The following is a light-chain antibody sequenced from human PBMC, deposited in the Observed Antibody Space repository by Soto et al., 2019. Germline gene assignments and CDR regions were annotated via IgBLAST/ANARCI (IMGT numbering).Light chain of an antibody. CDR1: QSVLYSSDNRNY. CDR2: WAS. Sequence: DIVMTQSPDSLAVSLGERATINCKSSQSVLYSSDNRNYLAWYQQKPRQPPKLLIYWASTRESGVPDRFSGSVYGTDFSLTISSLQAEDVAVYYCQQYYSVPRTFGQGPKVEVK. J-gene: IGKJ1*01. CDR3: QQYYSVPRT. V-gene: IGKV4-1*01.